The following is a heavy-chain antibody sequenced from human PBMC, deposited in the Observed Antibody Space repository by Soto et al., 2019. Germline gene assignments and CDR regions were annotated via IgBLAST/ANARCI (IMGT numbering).Heavy chain of an antibody. CDR2: TTYDGGIK. D-gene: IGHD1-1*01. CDR1: GFSFSSYG. Sequence: WGSLRLSCAASGFSFSSYGMEWVRLAPGKGPEWVAATTYDGGIKHYVDSVKGRSTISRDNSKNTLYLQMNSLRVEDTATYYCAGALESPYFYYGLNVWGQGTTVTVSS. CDR3: AGALESPYFYYGLNV. V-gene: IGHV3-30*03. J-gene: IGHJ6*02.